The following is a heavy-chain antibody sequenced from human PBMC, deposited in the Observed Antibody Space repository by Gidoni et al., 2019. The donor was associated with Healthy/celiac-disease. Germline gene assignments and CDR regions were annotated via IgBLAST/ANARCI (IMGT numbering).Heavy chain of an antibody. J-gene: IGHJ4*02. Sequence: EVQLVESGGGWVQPGGSLRLSCAASGFTFSSYEMNWVRQAPGKGLEWVSYISSSGSTIYYADSVKGRFTISRDNAKNSLYLQMNSLRAEDTAVYYCARSASGSYVAYYFDYWGQGTLVTVSS. CDR3: ARSASGSYVAYYFDY. V-gene: IGHV3-48*03. CDR2: ISSSGSTI. D-gene: IGHD1-26*01. CDR1: GFTFSSYE.